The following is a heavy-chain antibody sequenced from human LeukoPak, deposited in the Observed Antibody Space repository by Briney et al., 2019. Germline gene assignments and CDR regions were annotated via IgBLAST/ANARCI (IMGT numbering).Heavy chain of an antibody. V-gene: IGHV1-69*10. CDR1: GGTFVNYV. CDR2: ITPFFGVA. Sequence: SVKVSCKASGGTFVNYVIHWVRQAPGQGLEWMGGITPFFGVANYAQTFQDRVTFTADKITNPAYMQISSLKSEDTAVYFCARDTDEEYSSSSDGLAVWGQGTTVTVSS. CDR3: ARDTDEEYSSSSDGLAV. D-gene: IGHD6-6*01. J-gene: IGHJ6*02.